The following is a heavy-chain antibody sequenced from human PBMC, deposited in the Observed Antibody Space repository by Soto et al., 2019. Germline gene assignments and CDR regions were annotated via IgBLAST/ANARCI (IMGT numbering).Heavy chain of an antibody. CDR1: GYTFTGYY. V-gene: IGHV1-2*04. Sequence: GASVKVSCKASGYTFTGYYMHWVRQAPGQGLERKGWINPNSGGKNYAQKFQGWVTMTRYSSISTFYMELSRLISDDTAVYYCASVCTFWFTAMVTGNFDYWGQGTLVTVSS. CDR2: INPNSGGK. J-gene: IGHJ4*02. CDR3: ASVCTFWFTAMVTGNFDY. D-gene: IGHD5-18*01.